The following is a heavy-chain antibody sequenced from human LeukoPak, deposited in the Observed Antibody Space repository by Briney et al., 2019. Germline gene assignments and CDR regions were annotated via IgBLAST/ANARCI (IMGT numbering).Heavy chain of an antibody. Sequence: GGSLRLSCAASGFTFSSYWMHWVRQAPGKGLVWVSRISSDESNTNYADSVRGRFTISRDNAKNRLYLQMNSLRAEDTAMYYCGRSYYDSSGYYFGDAFDIWGHGTMVTVSS. CDR1: GFTFSSYW. D-gene: IGHD3-22*01. J-gene: IGHJ3*02. CDR3: GRSYYDSSGYYFGDAFDI. V-gene: IGHV3-74*01. CDR2: ISSDESNT.